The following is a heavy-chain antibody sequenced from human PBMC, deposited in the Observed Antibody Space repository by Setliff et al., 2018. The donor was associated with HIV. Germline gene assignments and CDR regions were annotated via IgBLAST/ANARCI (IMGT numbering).Heavy chain of an antibody. J-gene: IGHJ6*03. CDR1: GYTFTSYD. CDR3: ARVEMVYVFPYYYYYYMDV. V-gene: IGHV1-8*02. D-gene: IGHD2-8*01. Sequence: ASVKVSCKASGYTFTSYDINWVRQATGQGLEWMGWMNPNSGNTGYAQKFQGRVTMTRNTSISTAYMELSSLRSEDTAVYYCARVEMVYVFPYYYYYYMDVWGKGTTVTVSS. CDR2: MNPNSGNT.